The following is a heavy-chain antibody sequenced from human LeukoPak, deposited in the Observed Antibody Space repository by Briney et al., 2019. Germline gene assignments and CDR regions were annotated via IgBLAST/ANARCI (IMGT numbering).Heavy chain of an antibody. Sequence: PGGSLRLSCAASGFTFSSYAMSWVRQAPGKGLEWVSAISGSGGSTYYADSVKGRFTISRDNSKNTLYLQTNSLRAEDTAVYYCAKTGTPWYYFDYWGQGTPVTVSS. CDR3: AKTGTPWYYFDY. V-gene: IGHV3-23*01. CDR2: ISGSGGST. D-gene: IGHD6-13*01. J-gene: IGHJ4*02. CDR1: GFTFSSYA.